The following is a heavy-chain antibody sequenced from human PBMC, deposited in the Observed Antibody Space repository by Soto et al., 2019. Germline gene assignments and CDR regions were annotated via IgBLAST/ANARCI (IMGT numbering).Heavy chain of an antibody. J-gene: IGHJ4*02. V-gene: IGHV3-48*03. CDR1: GFTFSSYE. D-gene: IGHD2-2*01. Sequence: EVQLVESGGGLAQPGGSVRLSCAASGFTFSSYEMNWVRQAPGKTLEWVSYISSAGGSSYYADSVKSRFTISRDNAKNSLYLQMNSLRVDDTAVYYCARVYCSTTTCHVQAFDSWGQGTLVTVSS. CDR3: ARVYCSTTTCHVQAFDS. CDR2: ISSAGGSS.